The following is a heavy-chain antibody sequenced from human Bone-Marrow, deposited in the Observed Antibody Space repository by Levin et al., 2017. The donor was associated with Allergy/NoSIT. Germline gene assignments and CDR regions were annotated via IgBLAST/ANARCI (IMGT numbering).Heavy chain of an antibody. V-gene: IGHV3-7*03. CDR3: ARNLRGSSAYDAFDI. D-gene: IGHD5-12*01. CDR2: IDQHGSQK. J-gene: IGHJ3*02. CDR1: GFTFRESG. Sequence: LSLTCAAAGFTFRESGMTWVRQTPGRGLEWVASIDQHGSQKYYVDSVKGRFTISRDNAKNSVDLQMNYLRDDDTAVYYCARNLRGSSAYDAFDIWGHGTMVTFSS.